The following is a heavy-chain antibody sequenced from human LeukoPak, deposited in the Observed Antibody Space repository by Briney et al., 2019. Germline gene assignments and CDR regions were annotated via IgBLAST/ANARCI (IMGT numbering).Heavy chain of an antibody. CDR3: ARDPRAVAGTHQYFQH. V-gene: IGHV1-18*01. Sequence: ASVKVSCKASGYTFTSYGISWVRQAPGQGLEWMGWMSAYNGNTNYAQKLQGRVTMTTDTSTSTAYMELRSLRSDDTAVYYCARDPRAVAGTHQYFQHWGQGTLVTVSS. J-gene: IGHJ1*01. D-gene: IGHD6-19*01. CDR2: MSAYNGNT. CDR1: GYTFTSYG.